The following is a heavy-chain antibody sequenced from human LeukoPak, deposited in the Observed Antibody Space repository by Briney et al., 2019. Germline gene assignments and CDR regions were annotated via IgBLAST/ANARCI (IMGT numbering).Heavy chain of an antibody. CDR2: ISGSGGST. CDR1: GFTFSSYA. J-gene: IGHJ4*02. Sequence: GGSLRLSCAASGFTFSSYAMSWVRQAPGKGLEWVSAISGSGGSTYYADSVRGRLTISRDNSKNTLYLQMNSLRDVDTAIYFCARAGRADGDYHYFDYWGQGTLVTVSS. CDR3: ARAGRADGDYHYFDY. V-gene: IGHV3-23*01. D-gene: IGHD4-17*01.